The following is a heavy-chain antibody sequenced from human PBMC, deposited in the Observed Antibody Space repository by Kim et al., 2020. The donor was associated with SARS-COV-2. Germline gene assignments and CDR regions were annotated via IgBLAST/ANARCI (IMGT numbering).Heavy chain of an antibody. CDR1: GGSVSSSNYY. D-gene: IGHD6-13*01. V-gene: IGHV4-39*01. J-gene: IGHJ4*02. Sequence: SETLSLTCTVSGGSVSSSNYYWAWIRQPPGKELEWIGSIYYSGSTYYNPSLKSRLTISVETSKNQFSLNLKSVTAADTAIYYCAGLRSSSWHFDYWGQGTLVTVSS. CDR2: IYYSGST. CDR3: AGLRSSSWHFDY.